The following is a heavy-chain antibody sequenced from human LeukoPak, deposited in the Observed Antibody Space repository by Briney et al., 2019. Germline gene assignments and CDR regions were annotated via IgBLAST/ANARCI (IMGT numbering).Heavy chain of an antibody. CDR2: ISSSSSYM. D-gene: IGHD1-26*01. CDR3: ARDPVGATDY. J-gene: IGHJ4*02. V-gene: IGHV3-21*01. CDR1: GFTFSSYS. Sequence: GGSLRLSCAASGFTFSSYSMNWVRQAPGKGLEWVSSISSSSSYMYYADSVKGRFTISRDNAKNSLYLQMNSLRAEDTAVYYCARDPVGATDYWGQGTLVTVSS.